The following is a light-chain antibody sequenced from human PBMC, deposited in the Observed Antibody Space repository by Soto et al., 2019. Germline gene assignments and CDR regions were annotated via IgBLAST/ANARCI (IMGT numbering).Light chain of an antibody. CDR3: SLYTSENTYV. V-gene: IGLV2-18*01. J-gene: IGLJ1*01. CDR2: EAS. CDR1: STDFVSYNR. Sequence: QSVRTQPPSVSGSPGQSVTISCTGTSTDFVSYNRVSWYQQPPGTAPKLIIYEASNRPSGVPDRFSGSKSGNTASLTISGLQAADEADYYCSLYTSENTYVFGTGTKV.